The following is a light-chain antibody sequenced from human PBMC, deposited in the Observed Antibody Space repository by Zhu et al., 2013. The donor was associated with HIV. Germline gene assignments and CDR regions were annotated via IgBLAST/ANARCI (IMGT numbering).Light chain of an antibody. CDR3: QQYNNWPIT. V-gene: IGKV3-15*01. J-gene: IGKJ5*01. Sequence: EIVLTQSPGTLSLSPGERATLSCTASQSVSSSYLTWYQQRPGQAPRLLIYGASTRATGIPARFSGSGSGTEFTLTISSLQSEDFAVYYCQQYNNWPITFGQGTRLEIK. CDR2: GAS. CDR1: QSVSSSY.